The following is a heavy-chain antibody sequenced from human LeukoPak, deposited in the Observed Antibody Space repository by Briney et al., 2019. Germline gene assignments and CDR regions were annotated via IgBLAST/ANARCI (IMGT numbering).Heavy chain of an antibody. D-gene: IGHD3-3*01. Sequence: TGGSLRLSCAASGFTFSSYAMSWVRQAPGKGLEWVSSMSDIGPNTYYADSVKGRFTISRDTSKNTLLLQMNSLRGDDTALYFCARRLSLRFDAFAVWGPGTVVTVSS. J-gene: IGHJ3*01. CDR3: ARRLSLRFDAFAV. CDR1: GFTFSSYA. CDR2: MSDIGPNT. V-gene: IGHV3-23*01.